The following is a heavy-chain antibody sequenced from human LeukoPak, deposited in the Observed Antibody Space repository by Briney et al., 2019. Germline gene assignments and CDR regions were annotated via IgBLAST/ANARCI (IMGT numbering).Heavy chain of an antibody. CDR2: ISGHSGDT. V-gene: IGHV1-18*01. CDR1: GYSFNTYG. J-gene: IGHJ4*02. CDR3: LRDASGWFLGVQEFHF. D-gene: IGHD6-19*01. Sequence: GASVQVSCETSGYSFNTYGITWVRQAPGQGLEWMGWISGHSGDTQYARKFQGRVTLTTDSSTTTAYMDLRALKSDDTAVYYCLRDASGWFLGVQEFHFWGQGTLVIVSS.